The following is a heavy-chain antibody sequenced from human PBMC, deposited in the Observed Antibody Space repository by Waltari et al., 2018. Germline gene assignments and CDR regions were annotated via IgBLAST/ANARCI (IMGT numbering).Heavy chain of an antibody. D-gene: IGHD1-26*01. CDR2: IIPIFGTA. V-gene: IGHV1-69*05. CDR1: GGTFSSYA. CDR3: AREGGRYYGGSSATPFDY. J-gene: IGHJ4*02. Sequence: QVQLVQSGAEVKKPGSSVKVSCKASGGTFSSYAISWVRQAPGQGLEWMGGIIPIFGTANYAQKFQGRVTITTDESTSTAYMELSSLRSEDTAVYYCAREGGRYYGGSSATPFDYWGQGTLVTVSS.